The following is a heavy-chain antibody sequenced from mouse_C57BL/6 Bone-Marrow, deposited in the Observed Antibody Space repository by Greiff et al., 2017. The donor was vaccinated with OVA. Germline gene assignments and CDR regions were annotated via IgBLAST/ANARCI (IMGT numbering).Heavy chain of an antibody. J-gene: IGHJ2*01. CDR2: INSDGGST. CDR3: ARHEYSNYGRGVYFDY. Sequence: DVMLVESGGGLVQPGESLKLSCESNEYEFPSHDMSWVRKTPEKRLELVAAINSDGGSTYYPDTMERRFIISRDNTKKTLYLQMSSLRSEDTALYYCARHEYSNYGRGVYFDYWGQGTTLTVSS. CDR1: EYEFPSHD. V-gene: IGHV5-2*01. D-gene: IGHD2-5*01.